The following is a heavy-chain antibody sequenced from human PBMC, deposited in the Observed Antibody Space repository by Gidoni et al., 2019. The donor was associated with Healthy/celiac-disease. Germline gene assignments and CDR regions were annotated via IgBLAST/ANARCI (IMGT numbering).Heavy chain of an antibody. CDR1: GFSFSSYA. J-gene: IGHJ4*02. Sequence: VQLLESGGGLVQPGGALRLPCAASGFSFSSYARSWVRQAPGKGLEWVSAISGSGGSTYYADSVKGRFTISRDNSKNTLYLQMNSLRAEDTAVYYCAAAYCSGGSCYFVYWGQGTLVTVSS. CDR2: ISGSGGST. CDR3: AAAYCSGGSCYFVY. D-gene: IGHD2-15*01. V-gene: IGHV3-23*01.